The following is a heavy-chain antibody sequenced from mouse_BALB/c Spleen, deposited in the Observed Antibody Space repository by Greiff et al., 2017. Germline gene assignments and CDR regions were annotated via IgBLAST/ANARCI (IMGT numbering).Heavy chain of an antibody. J-gene: IGHJ2*01. V-gene: IGHV14-3*02. CDR3: ARLLYYGNYDFDY. CDR2: IDPANGNT. Sequence: VQLQQSGAELVKPGASVKLSCTASGFNIKDTYMHWVKQRPEQGLEWIGRIDPANGNTKYDPKFQGKATITADTSSNTAYLQLSSLTSEDTAVYYCARLLYYGNYDFDYRGEGATLSESS. CDR1: GFNIKDTY. D-gene: IGHD2-1*01.